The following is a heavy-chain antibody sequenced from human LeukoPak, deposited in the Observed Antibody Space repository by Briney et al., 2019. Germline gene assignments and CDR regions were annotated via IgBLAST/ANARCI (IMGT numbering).Heavy chain of an antibody. CDR1: GYTFTSYG. J-gene: IGHJ1*01. D-gene: IGHD3-22*01. Sequence: GASVKVSCKASGYTFTSYGISWVRQAPGQGLEGMGWISAYNGNTNYAQKFQGRVTMTTDTSTSTAYMELRSLRSDDTAIYYCAIHLYYDLTAGIQHWGQGTLVTVSS. CDR3: AIHLYYDLTAGIQH. V-gene: IGHV1-18*01. CDR2: ISAYNGNT.